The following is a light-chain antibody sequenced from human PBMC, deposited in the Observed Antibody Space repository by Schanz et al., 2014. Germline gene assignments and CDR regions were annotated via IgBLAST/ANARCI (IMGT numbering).Light chain of an antibody. V-gene: IGLV2-8*01. CDR2: DVS. CDR1: SSDVGGYNY. Sequence: QSALTQPPSASGSPGQSVTISCTGTSSDVGGYNYVSWYQQYPGKAPKLIIYDVSNRPSGVSNRFSGSRSGNTASLTVSGLQAEDEADYYCSSYAGSNFVVFGGGTKLTVL. CDR3: SSYAGSNFVV. J-gene: IGLJ2*01.